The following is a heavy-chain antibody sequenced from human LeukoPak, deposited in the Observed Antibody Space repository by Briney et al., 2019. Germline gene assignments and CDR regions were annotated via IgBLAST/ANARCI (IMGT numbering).Heavy chain of an antibody. V-gene: IGHV1-69*13. CDR1: GGTFSSYA. D-gene: IGHD1-26*01. CDR3: ARSGSYIYYFDY. CDR2: IIPIFGTA. Sequence: SVKVSCTASGGTFSSYAISWVRQAPGQGLEWMGGIIPIFGTANYAQKFRGRVTITADESTSTAYMELSSLRSEDTAVYYCARSGSYIYYFDYWGQGTLVTVSS. J-gene: IGHJ4*02.